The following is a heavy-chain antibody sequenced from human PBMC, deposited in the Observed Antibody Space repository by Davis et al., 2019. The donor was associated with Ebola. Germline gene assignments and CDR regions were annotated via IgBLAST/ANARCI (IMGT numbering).Heavy chain of an antibody. J-gene: IGHJ4*02. CDR2: VNNNYNP. V-gene: IGHV3-23*05. CDR3: AKDHGSSGWPTFDL. D-gene: IGHD6-19*01. Sequence: GESLKISCAGCGFSLSSFAMRWVRQPPGKGLEWVAGVNNNYNPYYADSVKGRFTVSKDNSNNILILQMNSLRVEDTATYYCAKDHGSSGWPTFDLWGQGTLVTVSS. CDR1: GFSLSSFA.